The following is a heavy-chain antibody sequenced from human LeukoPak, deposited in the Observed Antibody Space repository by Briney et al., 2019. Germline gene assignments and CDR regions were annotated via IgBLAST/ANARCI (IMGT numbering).Heavy chain of an antibody. V-gene: IGHV1-2*02. CDR3: ARDSLSLVNYDFWSGEAGVDY. D-gene: IGHD3-3*01. J-gene: IGHJ4*02. CDR2: INPNSGGT. CDR1: GYTFTGYY. Sequence: ASVKVSCKASGYTFTGYYMHWVRQAPGQGLEWMGWINPNSGGTNYAQKFQGRVTMTRDTSISTAYMELSRLRSDDTAVYYCARDSLSLVNYDFWSGEAGVDYWGQGTLVTVSS.